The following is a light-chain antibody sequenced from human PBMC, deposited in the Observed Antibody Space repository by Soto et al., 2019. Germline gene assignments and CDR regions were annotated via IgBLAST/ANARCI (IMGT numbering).Light chain of an antibody. V-gene: IGKV3-20*01. CDR1: QSVSSY. Sequence: EIVLTQSPATLSLSPWERATLSCRASQSVSSYLAWYQQKPGQAPRLLIFGASNRATGVPDRFSGSGSETDFTLTISRLEPEDFAVYYCQQYGSSFKTFGQGTKVDI. CDR2: GAS. J-gene: IGKJ1*01. CDR3: QQYGSSFKT.